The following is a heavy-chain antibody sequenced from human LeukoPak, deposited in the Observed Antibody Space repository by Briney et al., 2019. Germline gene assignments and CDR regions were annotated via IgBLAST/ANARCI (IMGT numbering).Heavy chain of an antibody. Sequence: KRSETLSLTCAVYGGSFSGYYWSWIRQPPGKGLEWIGEINHSGSTNYNPSLKSRVTISVDTSKNQFSLKLSSVTAADTAVYYCARSVEVATIRPLGYWGQGTLVTVSS. D-gene: IGHD5-24*01. J-gene: IGHJ4*02. V-gene: IGHV4-34*01. CDR3: ARSVEVATIRPLGY. CDR2: INHSGST. CDR1: GGSFSGYY.